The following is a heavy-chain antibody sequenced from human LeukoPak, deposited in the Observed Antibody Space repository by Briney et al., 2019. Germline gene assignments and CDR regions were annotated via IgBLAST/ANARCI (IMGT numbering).Heavy chain of an antibody. D-gene: IGHD2-15*01. J-gene: IGHJ6*03. V-gene: IGHV4-34*01. CDR3: ARLSPGYCSGGSCYRGYYYYYMDV. CDR1: GGSFSGYY. CDR2: INHSGST. Sequence: SETLSLTCAVYGGSFSGYYWSWIRQPPGKGPEWIGEINHSGSTNYNPSLKSRVTISVDTSKNQFSLKLSSVTAADTAVYYCARLSPGYCSGGSCYRGYYYYYMDVWGKGTTVTISS.